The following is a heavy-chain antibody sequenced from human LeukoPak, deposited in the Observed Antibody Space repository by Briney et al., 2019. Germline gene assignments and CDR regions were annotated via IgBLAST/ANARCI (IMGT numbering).Heavy chain of an antibody. CDR3: AKESGKFDY. J-gene: IGHJ4*02. CDR2: ISADGGST. V-gene: IGHV3-43*02. Sequence: GGPLRLSCVASGLNFDDSAMHWLRQAPGKGLEWVSLISADGGSTFSADSVKGRFSISRDNSKNSLYLQMNSLRSEDTAMYYCAKESGKFDYWGQGTLVAVSS. CDR1: GLNFDDSA.